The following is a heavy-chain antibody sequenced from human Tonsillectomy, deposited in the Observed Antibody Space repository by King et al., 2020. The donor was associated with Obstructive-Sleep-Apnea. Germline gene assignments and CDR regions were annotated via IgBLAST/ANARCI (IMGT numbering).Heavy chain of an antibody. J-gene: IGHJ3*02. CDR1: GYTFTNYA. V-gene: IGHV7-4-1*02. CDR2: IXXXXGNP. CDR3: AXXRXXXYXXXXXGXGAXDI. Sequence: VQLVESGSELKKPGASVKVSCKASGYTFTNYAMNWVRQAPGQGLEWMXWIXXXXGNPXXAQXXTGRFVFSLDTSVSTAYLQISSLKAEDTAVYYCAXXRXXXYXXXXXGXGAXDIXXXXTMVTXXS.